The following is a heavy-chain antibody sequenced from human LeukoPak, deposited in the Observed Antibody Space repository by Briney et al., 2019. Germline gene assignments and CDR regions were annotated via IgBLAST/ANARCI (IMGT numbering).Heavy chain of an antibody. CDR3: AKGPPGELLRSFQY. CDR1: GFTFSSYG. Sequence: GGSLRLTCAASGFTFSSYGIHWVRQAPGKGLEWVGVISYDGSNKYYADCVKGRFTISRDNSKSTWYLEMNSLRAEDTAVYYCAKGPPGELLRSFQYWGQGTLVTVSS. V-gene: IGHV3-30*18. J-gene: IGHJ1*01. D-gene: IGHD3-10*01. CDR2: ISYDGSNK.